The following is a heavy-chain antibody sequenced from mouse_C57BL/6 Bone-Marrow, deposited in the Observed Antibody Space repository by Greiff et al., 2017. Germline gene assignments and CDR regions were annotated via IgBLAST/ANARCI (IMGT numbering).Heavy chain of an antibody. CDR3: VRRSSYHYAMDY. J-gene: IGHJ4*01. D-gene: IGHD2-12*01. CDR2: IRRNSNNYAT. CDR1: GFSFTTYA. V-gene: IGHV10-1*01. Sequence: EVQVVESGGGLVQPKGSLKLSCAASGFSFTTYAMNWVRQAPGKGLEWVARIRRNSNNYATYYADSVKDRFTISRDDSASMLYLHMNNLKTEDTAMYYCVRRSSYHYAMDYWGQGTTVTVSS.